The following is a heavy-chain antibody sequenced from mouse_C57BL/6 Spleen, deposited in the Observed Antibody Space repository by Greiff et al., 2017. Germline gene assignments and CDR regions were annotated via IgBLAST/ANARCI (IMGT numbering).Heavy chain of an antibody. V-gene: IGHV1-82*01. CDR2: IYPGDGDT. Sequence: VQVVESGPELVKPGASVKISCTASGYAFSSSWMNWVKQRPGKGLEWIGRIYPGDGDTNYNGKFKGMATLTADKAASTAYMQLSSLTSEDSAVYFCARERGFAYWGQGTLVTVSA. J-gene: IGHJ3*01. CDR3: ARERGFAY. CDR1: GYAFSSSW.